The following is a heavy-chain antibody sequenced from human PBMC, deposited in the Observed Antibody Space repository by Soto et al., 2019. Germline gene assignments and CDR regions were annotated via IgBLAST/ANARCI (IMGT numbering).Heavy chain of an antibody. J-gene: IGHJ4*02. V-gene: IGHV3-30-3*01. Sequence: QVQLVESGGGVVQPGRSLRLSCAASGFTFSSYAMHWVRQAPGKGLEWVAVISYDGSNKYYADSVKGRFTISRDNSKNTLYLQMNSLRAEDTAVYYWARPPGVVVTPYFDYWGQGTMVTVSS. CDR3: ARPPGVVVTPYFDY. CDR2: ISYDGSNK. D-gene: IGHD3-22*01. CDR1: GFTFSSYA.